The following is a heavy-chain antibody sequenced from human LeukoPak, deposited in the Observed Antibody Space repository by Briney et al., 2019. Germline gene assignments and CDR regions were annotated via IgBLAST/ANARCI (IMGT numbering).Heavy chain of an antibody. V-gene: IGHV3-15*01. J-gene: IGHJ4*02. CDR1: GFTFSNAW. CDR3: TTDRVQLERRALG. D-gene: IGHD1-1*01. CDR2: IKSKTDGGTT. Sequence: GGSLRLSCAASGFTFSNAWMSWVRQAPGKGLEWVGRIKSKTDGGTTDYAAPVKRRFTISRDDSKNTLYLQMNSLKTEETAMYYCTTDRVQLERRALGWGQGTLVTVSS.